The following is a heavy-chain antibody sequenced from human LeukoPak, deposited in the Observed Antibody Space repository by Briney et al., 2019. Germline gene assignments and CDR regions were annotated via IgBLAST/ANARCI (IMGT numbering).Heavy chain of an antibody. J-gene: IGHJ4*02. CDR3: ARTYYSNYVHYFDY. D-gene: IGHD4-11*01. CDR1: GFTFSSYG. Sequence: GGSLRLSCAASGFTFSSYGMRWVRQAPGKGLEWVAFIRYDGTNKYYADSVKGRFTISRDNSKNTLYLQMNSLRAEDTAVYYCARTYYSNYVHYFDYWGQGTLVTVSS. CDR2: IRYDGTNK. V-gene: IGHV3-30*02.